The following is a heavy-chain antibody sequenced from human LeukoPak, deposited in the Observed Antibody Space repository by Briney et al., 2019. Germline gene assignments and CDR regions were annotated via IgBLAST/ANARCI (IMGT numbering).Heavy chain of an antibody. CDR2: INHSGST. V-gene: IGHV4-34*01. D-gene: IGHD5-18*01. Sequence: SETLSLTCGVYGRSFSGYYWSWIRQPPGKGLEWIGEINHSGSTNYNPSLKSRVTISVDTSKNQFSLKLSSVTAADTAVCYCARLRGYSHGPFDYWGQGTLVTVSS. J-gene: IGHJ4*02. CDR3: ARLRGYSHGPFDY. CDR1: GRSFSGYY.